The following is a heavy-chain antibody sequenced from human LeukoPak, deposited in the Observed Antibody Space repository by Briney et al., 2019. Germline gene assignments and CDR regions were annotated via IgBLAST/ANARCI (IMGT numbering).Heavy chain of an antibody. Sequence: SETLSLTCNVSGGYISSGGYYWSWIRQHPGKGLEWIGYISYSGSTYYNPSLKSRVTISVDTSKNQFSLKLSSVTAADTAIYYCARAPYYSSNSRGCFDPWGQGTLVTVSS. CDR1: GGYISSGGYY. V-gene: IGHV4-31*03. D-gene: IGHD4-23*01. CDR2: ISYSGST. J-gene: IGHJ5*02. CDR3: ARAPYYSSNSRGCFDP.